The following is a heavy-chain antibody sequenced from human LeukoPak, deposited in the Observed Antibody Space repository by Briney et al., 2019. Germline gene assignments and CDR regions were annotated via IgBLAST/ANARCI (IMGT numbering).Heavy chain of an antibody. CDR3: ARDARDGMDV. Sequence: HPGGSLRLSCAASGFTVSSKNMSWVRQAPGTGLEWVSVLYSGGRTYYADSVKGRFTISRDNSKNTLHLQMYSLRAEDTAVYYCARDARDGMDVWGQGTTVSVSS. J-gene: IGHJ6*02. CDR1: GFTVSSKN. V-gene: IGHV3-53*01. CDR2: LYSGGRT.